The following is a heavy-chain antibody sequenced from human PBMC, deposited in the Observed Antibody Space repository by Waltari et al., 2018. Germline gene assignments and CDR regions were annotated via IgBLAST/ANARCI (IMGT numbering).Heavy chain of an antibody. Sequence: QVQLVQSGAEVKKPGSSVKVSCKASGGTFSSYAISWVRQAHGQGLEWMGRIIPIFGTANYAQKCQGRVTITADKSTSTAYMELSSRRSEDTAVYYCARELGQGGDYYGMDVWGQGTTVTVSS. V-gene: IGHV1-69*08. D-gene: IGHD3-10*01. CDR1: GGTFSSYA. CDR3: ARELGQGGDYYGMDV. CDR2: IIPIFGTA. J-gene: IGHJ6*02.